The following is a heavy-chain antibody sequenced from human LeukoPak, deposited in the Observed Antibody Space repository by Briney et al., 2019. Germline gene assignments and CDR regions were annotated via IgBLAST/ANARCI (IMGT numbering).Heavy chain of an antibody. Sequence: ASVTVSCKTSGYTFTDYYLHWVRQAPGQGLEWMGWINPNSGRTSSAQKFQGRVTMTRDTSIATVYMEVSWLTSDDTAIYYCARAERLHGGPYLIGPWGQGTLVTVSS. CDR2: INPNSGRT. J-gene: IGHJ5*02. CDR3: ARAERLHGGPYLIGP. CDR1: GYTFTDYY. D-gene: IGHD2-21*01. V-gene: IGHV1-2*02.